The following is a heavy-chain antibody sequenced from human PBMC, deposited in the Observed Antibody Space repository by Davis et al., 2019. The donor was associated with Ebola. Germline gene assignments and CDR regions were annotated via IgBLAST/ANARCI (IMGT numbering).Heavy chain of an antibody. V-gene: IGHV3-53*01. CDR3: TRGGMATPFDY. D-gene: IGHD5-24*01. Sequence: GGSLRLSCAASGFTVSSNYMSWVRQAPGKGLEWVSVIYNAGSRTYYADSVKGRFTISRDNSKNTLYLQMNSLRAEDTAVYYCTRGGMATPFDYWGQGTLVTVSS. CDR1: GFTVSSNY. J-gene: IGHJ4*02. CDR2: IYNAGSRT.